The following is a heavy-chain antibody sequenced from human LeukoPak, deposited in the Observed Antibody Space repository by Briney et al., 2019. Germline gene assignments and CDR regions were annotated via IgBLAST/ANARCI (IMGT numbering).Heavy chain of an antibody. CDR1: GYTFTSYG. CDR3: ARGRITIFGVVTPHFDY. V-gene: IGHV1-18*04. J-gene: IGHJ4*02. D-gene: IGHD3-3*01. CDR2: ISAYNGNT. Sequence: AASVKVSCKASGYTFTSYGISWERQAPGQGLEWMGRISAYNGNTNYAQKLQGRVTMTTDTSTSTAYMELRSLRSDDTAVYYCARGRITIFGVVTPHFDYWGQGTLVTVSS.